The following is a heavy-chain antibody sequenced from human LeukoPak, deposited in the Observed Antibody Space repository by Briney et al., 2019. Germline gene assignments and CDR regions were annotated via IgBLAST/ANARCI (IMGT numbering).Heavy chain of an antibody. CDR2: ISSGGSET. CDR1: GFTFNRHV. CDR3: ARVMVTMVRGVIPMGGY. Sequence: AGGSLRLPCAASGFTFNRHVMHWVRLPPGKGLDWVAFISSGGSETYYADSVKGRFTISRDNSKNTLYLQMNSLRAEDTAVYYCARVMVTMVRGVIPMGGYWGQGTLVTVSS. D-gene: IGHD3-10*01. V-gene: IGHV3-30*19. J-gene: IGHJ4*02.